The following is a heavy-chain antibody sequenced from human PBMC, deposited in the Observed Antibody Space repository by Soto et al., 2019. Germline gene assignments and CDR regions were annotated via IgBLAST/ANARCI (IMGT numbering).Heavy chain of an antibody. Sequence: EVQLVESGGGLVQPGGSLRLSCAASGFTFSSYSMNWVRQAPGKGLEWVSYISSSSTIYYADSVKGRFTISRDNAKNSLYLQMNSLRAEDTAVYYCARDRKGRITMVRGVILNWFDPWGQGTLVTVSS. CDR3: ARDRKGRITMVRGVILNWFDP. CDR2: ISSSSTI. CDR1: GFTFSSYS. J-gene: IGHJ5*02. V-gene: IGHV3-48*01. D-gene: IGHD3-10*01.